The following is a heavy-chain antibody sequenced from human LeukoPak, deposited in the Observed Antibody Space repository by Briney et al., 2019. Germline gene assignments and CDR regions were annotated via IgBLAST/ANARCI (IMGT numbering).Heavy chain of an antibody. CDR3: ARDGGVYSSSWYPLGDYYYYYMDV. CDR2: IYYSGST. D-gene: IGHD6-13*01. Sequence: SETLSLTCTVSGGSISSYYWSWIRQPPGKGLEWIGYIYYSGSTNYNPSLKSRVTISVDTFKNQFSLKLSSVTAADTAVYYCARDGGVYSSSWYPLGDYYYYYMDVWGKGTTVTVSS. CDR1: GGSISSYY. J-gene: IGHJ6*03. V-gene: IGHV4-59*01.